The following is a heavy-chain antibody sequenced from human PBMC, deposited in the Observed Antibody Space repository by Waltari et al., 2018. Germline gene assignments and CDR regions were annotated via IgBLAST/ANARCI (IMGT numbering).Heavy chain of an antibody. D-gene: IGHD1-26*01. CDR3: ARGRSGSHHYYYYMDV. CDR1: GGSISSGGYS. Sequence: QLQLQESGSGLVKPSQTLSLTCAVSGGSISSGGYSWSWIRQPPGKGLEWIGYIYHSGSTYYNPSLKSRVTISVDRSKNQFSLKLSSVTAADTVVYYCARGRSGSHHYYYYMDVWGKGTTVTVSS. V-gene: IGHV4-30-2*01. J-gene: IGHJ6*03. CDR2: IYHSGST.